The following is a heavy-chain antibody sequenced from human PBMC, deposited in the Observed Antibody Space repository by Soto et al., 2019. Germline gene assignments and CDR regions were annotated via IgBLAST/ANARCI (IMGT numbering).Heavy chain of an antibody. CDR1: GFTFTSSA. CDR2: FVVGSGNT. J-gene: IGHJ2*01. V-gene: IGHV1-58*02. CDR3: EAAANKRDIVALPAGTPYQYFDL. Sequence: QLQLVQSGPEVKKPGTSVKVSCKAPGFTFTSSAMQWVRQARGQRLEWIGWFVVGSGNTNYAQEFQERVTITRDMSTRPGHMELNSLKSEDTAVYYSEAAANKRDIVALPAGTPYQYFDLWGRGTLVTVTS. D-gene: IGHD2-2*01.